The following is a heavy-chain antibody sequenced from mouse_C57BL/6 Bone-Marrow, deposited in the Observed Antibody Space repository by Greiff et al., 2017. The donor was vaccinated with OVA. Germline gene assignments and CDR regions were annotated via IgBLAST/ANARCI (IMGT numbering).Heavy chain of an antibody. J-gene: IGHJ2*01. CDR2: IYPGSGNT. CDR3: ERRGDY. V-gene: IGHV1-76*01. CDR1: GYTFTDYY. Sequence: QVQLQQSGAELVRPGASVKLSCKASGYTFTDYYINWVKQRPGQGLEWIARIYPGSGNTYYNEKFKGKATLTAEKSSSTAYMQLSSLTSEDSAVYFCERRGDYWGQGTTLTVSS.